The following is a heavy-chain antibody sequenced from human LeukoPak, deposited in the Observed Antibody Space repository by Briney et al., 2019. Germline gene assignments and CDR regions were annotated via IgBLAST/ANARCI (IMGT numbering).Heavy chain of an antibody. Sequence: GGSLRLSCAASGFTFSSYSMNWVRQAPGKGLEWVSYISSSGNTIYYADSVKGRFSISRDNAKNSLYLQMNSLRAEDTAVYYCATFPFSDFWSGYFDYWGQGTLVTVSS. J-gene: IGHJ4*02. CDR1: GFTFSSYS. CDR3: ATFPFSDFWSGYFDY. V-gene: IGHV3-48*04. D-gene: IGHD3-3*01. CDR2: ISSSGNTI.